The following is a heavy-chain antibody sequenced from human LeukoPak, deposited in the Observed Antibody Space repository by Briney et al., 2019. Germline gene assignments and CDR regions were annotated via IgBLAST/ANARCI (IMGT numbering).Heavy chain of an antibody. CDR3: SSSSPTSYTDY. D-gene: IGHD6-13*01. CDR1: GFTFNIYA. CDR2: IYSGGST. J-gene: IGHJ4*02. V-gene: IGHV3-53*04. Sequence: GGSLRLSCVASGFTFNIYAMTWVRQAPGKGLECVSVIYSGGSTYYADSVKGRFTISRHNTKNTLYLQMNSLRAEDTAVYYCSSSSPTSYTDYWGQGTLVTVSS.